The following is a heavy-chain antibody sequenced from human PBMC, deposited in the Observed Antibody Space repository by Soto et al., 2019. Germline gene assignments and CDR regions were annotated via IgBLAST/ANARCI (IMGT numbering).Heavy chain of an antibody. V-gene: IGHV4-30-2*01. CDR1: GGSISSGGYS. D-gene: IGHD3-10*01. CDR2: IYHSGGT. CDR3: ARVPGP. Sequence: QLQLQESGSGLVKPSQTLSLTCAVSGGSISSGGYSWSWIRQPPGKGLEWIGYIYHSGGTYYNPSLTRRAAISVDRYNNQFSLKLSSVTAAATAVYYCARVPGPWGQGTLVAVSS. J-gene: IGHJ5*02.